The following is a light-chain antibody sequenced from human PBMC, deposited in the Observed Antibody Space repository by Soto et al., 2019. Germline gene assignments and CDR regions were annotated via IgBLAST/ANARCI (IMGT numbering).Light chain of an antibody. J-gene: IGKJ1*01. CDR1: QNISTW. CDR2: DVS. V-gene: IGKV1-5*01. Sequence: DIQMTQSPSTLSASVGDRVTITCRPSQNISTWLAWYQQKSGKAPKLLIYDVSNLESGVPSRFSGSGSGTEFSLTIRGLQPDAFATYYGQQYDSYRTFGQGTTVEVK. CDR3: QQYDSYRT.